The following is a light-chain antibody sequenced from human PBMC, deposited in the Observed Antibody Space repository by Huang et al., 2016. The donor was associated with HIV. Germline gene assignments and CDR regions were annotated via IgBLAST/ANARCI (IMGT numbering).Light chain of an antibody. Sequence: DIVMTPSPLSLPVTPGEPASISCRSSQSLLHNNGYNYLDWYLQKPGQSPQLLIYLGSNRASGVPDRFSGSGSGTDFTLKISRVEAEDVGVYYCMQALQTPLTFGGGTKVEIK. CDR1: QSLLHNNGYNY. V-gene: IGKV2-28*01. CDR3: MQALQTPLT. CDR2: LGS. J-gene: IGKJ4*01.